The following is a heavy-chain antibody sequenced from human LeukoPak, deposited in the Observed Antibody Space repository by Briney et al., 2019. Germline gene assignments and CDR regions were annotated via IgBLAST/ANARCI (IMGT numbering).Heavy chain of an antibody. CDR1: GFTFSSYA. V-gene: IGHV3-30*04. CDR3: ARDGDYEDAFDV. CDR2: ISYDGSNK. D-gene: IGHD3-22*01. Sequence: QPGGSLRLSCAASGFTFSSYAMHWVRQAPGKGLEWVAVISYDGSNKYYADSVKGRFTISRDDSKNTLFLQMNSLRGEDTAVYYCARDGDYEDAFDVWGQGTMVTVSS. J-gene: IGHJ3*01.